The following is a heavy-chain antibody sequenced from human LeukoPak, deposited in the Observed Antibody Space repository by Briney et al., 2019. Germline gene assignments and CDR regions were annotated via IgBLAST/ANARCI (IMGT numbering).Heavy chain of an antibody. CDR3: ARETLEGSSWERLNYFDY. D-gene: IGHD6-13*01. CDR1: GYTFTSYG. CDR2: ISAYNGNT. J-gene: IGHJ4*02. Sequence: ASVKVSCKASGYTFTSYGISWVRQAPGQGLEWMGWISAYNGNTNYAQKLQGRVTMTTDTFTSTAYMELRSLRSDDTAVYYCARETLEGSSWERLNYFDYWGQGTLVTVSS. V-gene: IGHV1-18*01.